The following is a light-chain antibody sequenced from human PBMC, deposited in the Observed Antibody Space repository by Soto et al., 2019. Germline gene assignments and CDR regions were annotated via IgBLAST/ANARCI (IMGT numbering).Light chain of an antibody. CDR2: EVN. V-gene: IGLV2-8*01. CDR3: SSYAGINNLGV. J-gene: IGLJ1*01. Sequence: QSDLPQPPSASGSPGQSVTISCTGTSSDVGGYKYVSWYQHHPGKAPKLMIFEVNKRPSGVPDRFSGSKSGNTASLTVYGLPAEVEADYYGSSYAGINNLGVVGTGTKLTVL. CDR1: SSDVGGYKY.